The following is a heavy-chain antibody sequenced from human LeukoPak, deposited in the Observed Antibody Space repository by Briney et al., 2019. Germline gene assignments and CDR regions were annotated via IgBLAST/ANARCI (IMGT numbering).Heavy chain of an antibody. Sequence: PGGSLRLSCAASGFTFSSYWMSWVRQAPGKGLEWVANIKQDGSEKYYVDSVKGRLTIARDNAKNSLFLQMNSLRAEDTAVYYCARGGYYGSGSYYHDAFDIWGQGTMVTVSS. CDR1: GFTFSSYW. D-gene: IGHD3-10*01. CDR3: ARGGYYGSGSYYHDAFDI. J-gene: IGHJ3*02. CDR2: IKQDGSEK. V-gene: IGHV3-7*03.